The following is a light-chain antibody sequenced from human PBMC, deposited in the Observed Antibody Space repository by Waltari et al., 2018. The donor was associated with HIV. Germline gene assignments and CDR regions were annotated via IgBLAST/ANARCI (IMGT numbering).Light chain of an antibody. V-gene: IGLV1-40*01. CDR2: GST. J-gene: IGLJ1*01. CDR1: SSPFGPTFD. CDR3: QTFDRTLSFYV. Sequence: QAALTPPPSVSGAPGQRLDISCPGPSSPFGPTFDVNRYQCLPGVAPKLILSGSTKRPAGVSDRFSGSRSDTSASLAITGLRADDEATYYCQTFDRTLSFYVFGTGTTVSVL.